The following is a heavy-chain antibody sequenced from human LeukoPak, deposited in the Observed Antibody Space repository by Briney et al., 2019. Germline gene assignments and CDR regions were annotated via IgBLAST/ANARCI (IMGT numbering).Heavy chain of an antibody. CDR3: ARESGYDRHSYYYYGMDV. CDR2: ISSSSSYI. J-gene: IGHJ6*02. Sequence: GGSLRLSCAASGFTFSSYSMNWVRQAPGKGLEWVSSISSSSSYIYYADPVKGRFTISRDNAKNSLYLQMNSLRAEDTAVYYCARESGYDRHSYYYYGMDVWGQGTTVTVSS. V-gene: IGHV3-21*01. D-gene: IGHD5-12*01. CDR1: GFTFSSYS.